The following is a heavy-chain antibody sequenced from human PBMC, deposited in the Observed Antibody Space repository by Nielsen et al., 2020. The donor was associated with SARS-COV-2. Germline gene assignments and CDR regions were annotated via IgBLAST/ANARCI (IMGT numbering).Heavy chain of an antibody. CDR1: GFTFSGYW. CDR3: AREGRIVQANYDAFDI. CDR2: INADGSAT. V-gene: IGHV3-74*01. Sequence: GESLKISCAASGFTFSGYWMHWVRQAPGKGLVWVSGINADGSATHYSDAVKGRFIVSRDNAKNTVHLEMNSLRPEDTAIYYCAREGRIVQANYDAFDIWGQGTVVTVSS. J-gene: IGHJ3*02. D-gene: IGHD1-26*01.